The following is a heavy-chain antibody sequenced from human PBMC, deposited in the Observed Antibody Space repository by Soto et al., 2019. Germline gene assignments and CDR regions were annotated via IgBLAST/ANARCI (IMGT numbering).Heavy chain of an antibody. CDR1: GVTFSSYA. V-gene: IGHV1-69*13. J-gene: IGHJ4*02. CDR2: IIPIFGTA. CDR3: ATYYYDSSGYDRPQPFDY. Sequence: GASVKVSCKASGVTFSSYAISWVRQAPGQGLEWMGGIIPIFGTANYAQKFQGRVTITADESTSTAYMELSSLRSEDTAVYYCATYYYDSSGYDRPQPFDYWGQGTLVTVSS. D-gene: IGHD3-22*01.